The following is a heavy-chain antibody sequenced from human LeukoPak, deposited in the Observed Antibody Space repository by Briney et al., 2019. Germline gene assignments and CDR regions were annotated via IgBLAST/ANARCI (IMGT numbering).Heavy chain of an antibody. J-gene: IGHJ4*02. CDR2: IYYSGST. V-gene: IGHV4-59*08. D-gene: IGHD6-13*01. CDR1: GGSINSYY. CDR3: ARLRVAAAGSYFDY. Sequence: SETLSLTCTVSGGSINSYYWSWIRQPPGKGLEWIGYIYYSGSTNYNPSLKSRVTISVDTSKNQFSLKLSSVTAADTAVYYCARLRVAAAGSYFDYWGQGTLVTVSS.